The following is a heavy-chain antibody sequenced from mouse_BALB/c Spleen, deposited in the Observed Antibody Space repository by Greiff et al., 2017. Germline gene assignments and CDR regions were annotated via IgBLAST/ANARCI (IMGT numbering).Heavy chain of an antibody. V-gene: IGHV5-17*02. Sequence: EVQVVESGGGLVKPGGSRKLSCAASGFTFSSFGMHWVRQAPEKGLEWVAYISSGSSTIYYADTVKGRFTISRDNPKNTLFLQMTSLRSEDTAMYYCARGPLYYGSSSYYAMDYWGQGTSVTVSS. CDR3: ARGPLYYGSSSYYAMDY. D-gene: IGHD1-1*01. CDR1: GFTFSSFG. J-gene: IGHJ4*01. CDR2: ISSGSSTI.